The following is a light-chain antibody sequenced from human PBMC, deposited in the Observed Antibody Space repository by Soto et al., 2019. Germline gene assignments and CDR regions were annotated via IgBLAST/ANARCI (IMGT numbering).Light chain of an antibody. CDR2: DAS. CDR1: QSISSW. V-gene: IGKV1-5*01. Sequence: DIHMTQSPSTLSASVGDRVTITCRASQSISSWLAWYKQKPGKAPKLLIYDASILESGVPSRFSGVGSGTDFTLTISSLQHDDFATYYCQQYNSYSSTFGQGTKVEIK. CDR3: QQYNSYSST. J-gene: IGKJ1*01.